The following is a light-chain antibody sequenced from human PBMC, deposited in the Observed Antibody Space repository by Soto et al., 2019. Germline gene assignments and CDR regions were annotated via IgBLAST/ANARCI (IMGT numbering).Light chain of an antibody. CDR2: AAS. V-gene: IGKV1-9*01. CDR3: QQLNSYPRT. CDR1: QGISTY. Sequence: IQLTQSPSSLSASVGDRVTITCRASQGISTYLAWYQQKPGKAPNLLIYAASTLQSGVPSRFSGSGSGADFTLTISSLQPEDFATYYCQQLNSYPRTFGHGTKVDIK. J-gene: IGKJ3*01.